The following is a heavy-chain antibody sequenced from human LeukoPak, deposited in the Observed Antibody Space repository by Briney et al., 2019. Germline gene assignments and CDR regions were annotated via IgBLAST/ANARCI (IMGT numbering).Heavy chain of an antibody. J-gene: IGHJ4*01. D-gene: IGHD1-26*01. CDR3: AREDSGNYYPRAPYYFDY. CDR2: IKQDGSEK. V-gene: IGHV3-7*01. Sequence: PGGSLRLSCAASGFTFSRYWMSWVRQAPGKGLEWVADIKQDGSEKYYVDSVKGRFTISRDNAKHSLYLQMNRLREEDTAVCYCAREDSGNYYPRAPYYFDYWGQRTLVTLSP. CDR1: GFTFSRYW.